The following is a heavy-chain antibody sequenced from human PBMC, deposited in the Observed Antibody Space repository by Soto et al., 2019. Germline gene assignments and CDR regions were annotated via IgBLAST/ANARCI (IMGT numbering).Heavy chain of an antibody. CDR3: ARDAYDFWSGYGYFDY. D-gene: IGHD3-3*01. CDR2: ISTYNGNT. V-gene: IGHV1-18*01. Sequence: ASVKVSCKASGYTFTNYGISWVRQAPGQGLEWMGWISTYNGNTNYAQKLQGRVTMTTETFTSTAYMELRSLRSDDTAVYYCARDAYDFWSGYGYFDYWGQGTLVTVSS. J-gene: IGHJ4*02. CDR1: GYTFTNYG.